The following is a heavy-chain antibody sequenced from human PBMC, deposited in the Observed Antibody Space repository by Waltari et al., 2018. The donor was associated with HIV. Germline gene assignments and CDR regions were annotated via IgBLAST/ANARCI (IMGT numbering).Heavy chain of an antibody. V-gene: IGHV4-59*08. CDR1: GGSISIHY. J-gene: IGHJ4*02. CDR2: IYYSGST. CDR3: ARLIPYYYDSSGFDY. Sequence: QVQLQESGPGLVKPPETLSLTCPVPGGSISIHYWSWIRQPPGKGLEWVGYIYYSGSTNYNPSLKSRVTISVDTSKNQFSLKLSSVTAADTAVYYCARLIPYYYDSSGFDYWGQGTLVTVSS. D-gene: IGHD3-22*01.